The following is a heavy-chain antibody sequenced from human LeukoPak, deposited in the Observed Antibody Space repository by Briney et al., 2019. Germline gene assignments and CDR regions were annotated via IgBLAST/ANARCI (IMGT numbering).Heavy chain of an antibody. Sequence: SETLSLTCTVSGDSISSGPYYWGWIRQPPGKGLEWIGNIYYGENTYYNPSLKSRVTISIDTSKNQFSLKLSSVTAADTAVYYCARHEMWYQLLSYWYFDLWGRGTLVTVSS. CDR2: IYYGENT. J-gene: IGHJ2*01. D-gene: IGHD2-2*01. CDR3: ARHEMWYQLLSYWYFDL. CDR1: GDSISSGPYY. V-gene: IGHV4-39*01.